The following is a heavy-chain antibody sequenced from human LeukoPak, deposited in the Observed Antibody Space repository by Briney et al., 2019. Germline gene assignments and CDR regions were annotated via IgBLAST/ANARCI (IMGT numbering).Heavy chain of an antibody. V-gene: IGHV1-69*13. CDR2: IIPIFGTA. Sequence: GASVKVSCKASGGTFSSYAICWVRQAPGQGLEWMGGIIPIFGTANYAQKFQGRVTITADESTSTAYMELSSLRSEDTAVYYCARVREGQWLRSKAYYYGMDVWGKGTTVTVSS. CDR1: GGTFSSYA. J-gene: IGHJ6*04. CDR3: ARVREGQWLRSKAYYYGMDV. D-gene: IGHD5-12*01.